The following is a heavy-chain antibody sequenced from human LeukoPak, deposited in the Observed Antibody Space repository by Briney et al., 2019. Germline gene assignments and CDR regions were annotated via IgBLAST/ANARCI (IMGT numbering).Heavy chain of an antibody. J-gene: IGHJ4*02. CDR2: VYYTGST. V-gene: IGHV4-39*01. Sequence: SETLSLTCTVSGGSISSSSYYWGWIRQPPGKGLEWIGNVYYTGSTYYNPSLKSRVAIPINTSKNQFSLKLSSVTAADTAVYYCARRPYSGSYYYFDYWGQGTLVTVSS. CDR1: GGSISSSSYY. D-gene: IGHD1-26*01. CDR3: ARRPYSGSYYYFDY.